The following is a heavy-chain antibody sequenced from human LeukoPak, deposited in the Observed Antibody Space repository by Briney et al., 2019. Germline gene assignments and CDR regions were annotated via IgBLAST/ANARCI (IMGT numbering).Heavy chain of an antibody. CDR2: IIPIFGTA. CDR3: ARVTYSKSGYEYYYYYYMDV. Sequence: ASVKVSCKASGGTSSSYAISWVRQAPGQGLEWMGGIIPIFGTANYAQKFQGRVSITADKSTSTAYMELSSLRSEDTAVYYCARVTYSKSGYEYYYYYYMDVWGKGTTVTVSS. J-gene: IGHJ6*03. V-gene: IGHV1-69*06. CDR1: GGTSSSYA. D-gene: IGHD5-12*01.